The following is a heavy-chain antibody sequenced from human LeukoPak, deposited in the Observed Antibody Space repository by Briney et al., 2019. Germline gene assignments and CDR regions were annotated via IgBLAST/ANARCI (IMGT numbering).Heavy chain of an antibody. CDR3: ARGPLYDSSGDDAFDI. V-gene: IGHV4-39*01. J-gene: IGHJ3*02. Sequence: SETLSLTCTVSGVSISSSNSCWGWIRQPPGKGLEWIGSIYYSGNTYYNASLKSQVSISIDMSKNQFSLRLTSVTAADTAVYYCARGPLYDSSGDDAFDIWGQGTMVTVSS. D-gene: IGHD3-22*01. CDR1: GVSISSSNSC. CDR2: IYYSGNT.